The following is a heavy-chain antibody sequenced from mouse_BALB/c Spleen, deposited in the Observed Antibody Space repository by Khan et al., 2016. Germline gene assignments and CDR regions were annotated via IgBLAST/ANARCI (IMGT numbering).Heavy chain of an antibody. CDR2: ISSGGSYT. D-gene: IGHD1-1*01. Sequence: EVELVESGGDLVKPGGSLKLSCAASGFTFSSYGMSWVRQTPDKRLEWVATISSGGSYTYYPDSVKGRSTIPRDNATHTLYLQMRSLTSEDTAMYYCARLSTTDDFDYWGQGTPLTVSS. V-gene: IGHV5-6*01. CDR1: GFTFSSYG. J-gene: IGHJ2*01. CDR3: ARLSTTDDFDY.